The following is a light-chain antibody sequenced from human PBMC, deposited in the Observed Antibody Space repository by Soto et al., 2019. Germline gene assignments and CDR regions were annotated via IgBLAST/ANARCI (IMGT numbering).Light chain of an antibody. Sequence: QAVVTQEPSFSVSPGGTVTLTCGLSSGSVSTSYYPSWYQQTPGQVPRTLIYSTNSRSSGVPDRFSGSILGNKAALTVRGAQADDESDYFCVLYMGSGISVFGGGTKLTVL. CDR3: VLYMGSGISV. V-gene: IGLV8-61*01. J-gene: IGLJ2*01. CDR1: SGSVSTSYY. CDR2: STN.